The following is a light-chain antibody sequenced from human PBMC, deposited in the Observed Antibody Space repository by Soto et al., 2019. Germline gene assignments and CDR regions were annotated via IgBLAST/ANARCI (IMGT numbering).Light chain of an antibody. CDR1: QDIRVD. CDR2: AAS. J-gene: IGKJ2*01. Sequence: DRVIITCLASQDIRVDVGWLQQRPGHAPNLLIYAASTLHTGVPSTFTGSGSGTDFTLTINDLQPEDVATYFCLQDYDFPYTFGQGTKVDI. CDR3: LQDYDFPYT. V-gene: IGKV1-6*01.